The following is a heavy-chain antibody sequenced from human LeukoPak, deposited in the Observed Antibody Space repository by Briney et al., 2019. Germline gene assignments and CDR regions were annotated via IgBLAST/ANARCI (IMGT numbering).Heavy chain of an antibody. Sequence: GGSLRLSCAASGFTFDDYGMSWVRQAPGKGLEWVSGINWNGGSTGYADSVKGRFTISRDNAKNSLYLQMNSLRAEDTALYYCARRKPPRYSSGWSQGGYVFDIWGQGTMVTVSS. D-gene: IGHD6-19*01. V-gene: IGHV3-20*04. J-gene: IGHJ3*02. CDR3: ARRKPPRYSSGWSQGGYVFDI. CDR2: INWNGGST. CDR1: GFTFDDYG.